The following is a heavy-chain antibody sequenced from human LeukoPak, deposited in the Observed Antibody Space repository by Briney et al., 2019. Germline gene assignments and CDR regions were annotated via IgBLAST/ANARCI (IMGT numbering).Heavy chain of an antibody. CDR2: ISGSGGST. CDR3: AKFGAYSIPIAAAGTFRPTYSWGQSNWFDP. Sequence: GGSLRLSCAASGFTFSSYGMSWVRQAPGKGLEWVSAISGSGGSTYYADSVKGRFTISRVNSKNTLYLQMNSLRAEDTAVYYCAKFGAYSIPIAAAGTFRPTYSWGQSNWFDPWGQGTLVTVSS. D-gene: IGHD6-13*01. CDR1: GFTFSSYG. V-gene: IGHV3-23*01. J-gene: IGHJ5*02.